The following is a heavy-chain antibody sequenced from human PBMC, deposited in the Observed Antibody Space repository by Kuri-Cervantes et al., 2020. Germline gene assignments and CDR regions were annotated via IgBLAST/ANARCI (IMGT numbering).Heavy chain of an antibody. D-gene: IGHD1-26*01. J-gene: IGHJ4*02. V-gene: IGHV3-30-3*01. CDR1: GFTFSSYA. CDR3: ARGSGGSVLWVDY. Sequence: GESLKISCAASGFTFSSYAMTWVRQAPGKGLEWVAVISYDGSNKYYADSVKGRFTISRDNSKNTLYLQMNSLRAEDTAVYYCARGSGGSVLWVDYWGQGTLVTVSS. CDR2: ISYDGSNK.